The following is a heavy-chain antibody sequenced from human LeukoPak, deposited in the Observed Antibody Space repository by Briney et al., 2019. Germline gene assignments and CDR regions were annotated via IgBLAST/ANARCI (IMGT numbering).Heavy chain of an antibody. Sequence: GGSLRLSCAASGFTFSSYAMSWVRQAPGKGLEWLSSISVSSTYIYYTDSVKGRFTISRDNAKNSLYLQMNSLRAEDTAVYYCARGGYSGYDWIRGTTKTHNYYYYMDVWGKGTTVTVSS. J-gene: IGHJ6*03. CDR3: ARGGYSGYDWIRGTTKTHNYYYYMDV. CDR1: GFTFSSYA. D-gene: IGHD5-12*01. CDR2: ISVSSTYI. V-gene: IGHV3-21*01.